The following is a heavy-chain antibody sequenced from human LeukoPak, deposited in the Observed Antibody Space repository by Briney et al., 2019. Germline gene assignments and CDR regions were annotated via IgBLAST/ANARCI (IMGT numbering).Heavy chain of an antibody. CDR3: AVGITILGVAASFDS. J-gene: IGHJ4*02. V-gene: IGHV4-34*01. CDR1: GASYNAYY. D-gene: IGHD3-3*01. Sequence: SETLSLTCAVYGASYNAYYWSWIRQPPGKGLEWIGDIDHRGTATYNPSLKSRLTISADASENQFSLKLNSVTDADTAVYYCAVGITILGVAASFDSWGQGNLVIVSS. CDR2: IDHRGTA.